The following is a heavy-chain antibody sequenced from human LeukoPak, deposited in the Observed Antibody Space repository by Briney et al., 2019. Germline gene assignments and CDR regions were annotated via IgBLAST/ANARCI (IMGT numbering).Heavy chain of an antibody. D-gene: IGHD3-9*01. Sequence: SETLSLTCAVYGGSFSGYYWSWIRQPPGKGLEWIGYIYYSGSTNYNPSLKSRVTISVDTSKNQFSLKLSSVTAADTAVYYCARDDLTGLFDYWGQGTLVTVSS. CDR2: IYYSGST. CDR3: ARDDLTGLFDY. J-gene: IGHJ4*02. CDR1: GGSFSGYY. V-gene: IGHV4-59*01.